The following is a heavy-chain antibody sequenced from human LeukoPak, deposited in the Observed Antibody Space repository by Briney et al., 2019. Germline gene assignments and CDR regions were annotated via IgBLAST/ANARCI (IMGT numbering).Heavy chain of an antibody. CDR3: AREALLWFGEFNWFDP. Sequence: PSETLSLTRAVYGGSLSGYYWSWIRQPPGKGLEWIGEINHSGSTNYNPSLKSRVTISVDTSKNQFSLKLSSVTAADTAVYYCAREALLWFGEFNWFDPWGQGTLVTVSS. V-gene: IGHV4-34*01. D-gene: IGHD3-10*01. CDR2: INHSGST. J-gene: IGHJ5*02. CDR1: GGSLSGYY.